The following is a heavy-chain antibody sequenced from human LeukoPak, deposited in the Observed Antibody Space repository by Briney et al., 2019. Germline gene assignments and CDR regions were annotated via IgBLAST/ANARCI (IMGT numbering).Heavy chain of an antibody. J-gene: IGHJ4*02. Sequence: ESLKISCKGSGYTFPTYCIAWVRQMPGKGLEWIGIIYPNESNIRYSPSFQGQVTISADKSINTAYLPWSSLKASDTAVYYCARAPSRGYSSSFEYWGQGTLVTVSS. D-gene: IGHD2-2*03. CDR1: GYTFPTYC. V-gene: IGHV5-51*01. CDR2: IYPNESNI. CDR3: ARAPSRGYSSSFEY.